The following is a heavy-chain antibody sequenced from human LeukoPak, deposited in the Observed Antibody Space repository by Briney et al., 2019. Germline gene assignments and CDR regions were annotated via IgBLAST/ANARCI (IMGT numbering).Heavy chain of an antibody. Sequence: ASVNVSCKASGGTFSSYAISWVRQAPGQGLEWMGGIIPIFGTANYAQKFQGRVTITADESTSTAYMELSSLRSEDTAVYYCARDPNYERFDYWGQGTLVTVSS. CDR3: ARDPNYERFDY. D-gene: IGHD1-7*01. J-gene: IGHJ4*02. CDR1: GGTFSSYA. CDR2: IIPIFGTA. V-gene: IGHV1-69*13.